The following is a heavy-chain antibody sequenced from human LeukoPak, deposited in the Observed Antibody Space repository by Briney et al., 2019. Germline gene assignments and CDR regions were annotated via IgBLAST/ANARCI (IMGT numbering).Heavy chain of an antibody. V-gene: IGHV3-30*02. J-gene: IGHJ6*03. D-gene: IGHD3-3*01. Sequence: PGGSLRLSCAASGFTFSSYGMHWVRQAPGKGLEWVAFIRYDGSNKYYADSVKGRFTISRDNSKNTLYLQMNSLRAEDTAVYYCAKDRLNGRFSNYYYMDVWGKGTTVTVSS. CDR1: GFTFSSYG. CDR3: AKDRLNGRFSNYYYMDV. CDR2: IRYDGSNK.